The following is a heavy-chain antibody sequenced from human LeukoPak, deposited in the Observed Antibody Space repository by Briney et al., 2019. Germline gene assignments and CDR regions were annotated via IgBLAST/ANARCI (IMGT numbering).Heavy chain of an antibody. CDR2: IYYSGST. D-gene: IGHD3-10*01. CDR3: ARDRRFGANWFDP. CDR1: GGSISSYY. Sequence: SETLSLTCTVSGGSISSYYWSWIRQPPGKGLEWIGYIYYSGSTNYNPSLKRRVTISVDTSKNQFSDTLISVTAEDTAVYYCARDRRFGANWFDPWGQGTLVTVSS. J-gene: IGHJ5*02. V-gene: IGHV4-59*01.